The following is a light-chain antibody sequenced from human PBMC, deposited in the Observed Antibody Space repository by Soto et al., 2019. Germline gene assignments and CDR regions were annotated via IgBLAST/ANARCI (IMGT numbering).Light chain of an antibody. J-gene: IGLJ1*01. Sequence: QPASVSGSPGQSITIPCTGTSGDVGVYNLVSWYQQHPGKAPKLMIYEVTERPSGVSNRFSGSKSGNTASLTISGLQPDDEADYYCCSYAGNSEVFGTGTKLTVL. V-gene: IGLV2-23*02. CDR3: CSYAGNSEV. CDR2: EVT. CDR1: SGDVGVYNL.